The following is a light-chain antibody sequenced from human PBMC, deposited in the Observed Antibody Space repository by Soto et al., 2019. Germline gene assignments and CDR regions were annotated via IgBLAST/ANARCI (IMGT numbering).Light chain of an antibody. CDR2: RAS. V-gene: IGKV3-20*01. CDR1: ASVSDTY. Sequence: EIFLTQSPGPLTLSAGERATLSCRARASVSDTYLAWSPQRSGHAPRLAIYRASSRASAVPERFRGSGSGADFTLTISRLEPEDFEVYYCQQYGSLPLTFGGGTKVDIK. CDR3: QQYGSLPLT. J-gene: IGKJ4*01.